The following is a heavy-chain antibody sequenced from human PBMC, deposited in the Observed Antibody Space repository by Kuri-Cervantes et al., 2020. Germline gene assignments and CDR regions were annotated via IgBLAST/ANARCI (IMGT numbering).Heavy chain of an antibody. V-gene: IGHV3-11*04. D-gene: IGHD1-26*01. CDR1: GFTFSDYY. J-gene: IGHJ4*02. CDR2: ISSSGSTI. CDR3: AKESGARIVGAIPGAPFDY. Sequence: GGSLRLSCAASGFTFSDYYMSWIRQAPGKGLEWLSYISSSGSTIYYADSVKGRFTISRDNSKNTLYVQMNSLRTEDTAMYHCAKESGARIVGAIPGAPFDYWGQGILVTVSS.